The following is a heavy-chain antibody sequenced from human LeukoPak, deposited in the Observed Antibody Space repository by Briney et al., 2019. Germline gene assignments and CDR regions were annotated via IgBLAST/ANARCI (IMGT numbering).Heavy chain of an antibody. CDR3: ARQLYYYDSGSYYYFDY. Sequence: SVKVSCKASGGTFSSYAISWVRQAPGQRLEWMGGIIPIFGTANYAQKFQGRVTITADESTSTAYMELSSLRSEDTAVYYCARQLYYYDSGSYYYFDYWGQGTLVTVSS. V-gene: IGHV1-69*13. CDR2: IIPIFGTA. D-gene: IGHD3-10*01. J-gene: IGHJ4*02. CDR1: GGTFSSYA.